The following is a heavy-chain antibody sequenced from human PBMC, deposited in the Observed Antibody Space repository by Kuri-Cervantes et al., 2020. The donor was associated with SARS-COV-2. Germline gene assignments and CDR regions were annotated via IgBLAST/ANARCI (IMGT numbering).Heavy chain of an antibody. CDR3: ARDAKRGVGATTHFDY. CDR2: IIPIFGTA. CDR1: GGTFSNYA. Sequence: SVKVSCKASGGTFSNYAISWVRQAPGQGLEWMGGIIPIFGTANYAQKFQGRVTITADESTSTAYMELSSLRSEDTAVYYCARDAKRGVGATTHFDYWGQGTLVTVSS. D-gene: IGHD1-26*01. V-gene: IGHV1-69*13. J-gene: IGHJ4*02.